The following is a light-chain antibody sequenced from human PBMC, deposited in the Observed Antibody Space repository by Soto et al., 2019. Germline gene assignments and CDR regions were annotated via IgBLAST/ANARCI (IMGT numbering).Light chain of an antibody. CDR1: SSDVGGYNY. CDR2: EVS. J-gene: IGLJ1*01. Sequence: LTQPASVSGSPGQSITISCTGTSSDVGGYNYVSWYQQHPGKAPKLMIYEVSNRPSGVSNRFSGSKSDNTASLTISGLQAEDEADYYCSSYTSSSTLVFGTGTKVTVL. CDR3: SSYTSSSTLV. V-gene: IGLV2-14*01.